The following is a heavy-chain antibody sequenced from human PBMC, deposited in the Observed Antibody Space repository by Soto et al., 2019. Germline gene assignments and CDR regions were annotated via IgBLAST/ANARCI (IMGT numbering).Heavy chain of an antibody. J-gene: IGHJ5*02. V-gene: IGHV1-69*08. CDR3: ARDTPIIVGATRTWFDP. CDR2: IIPILGIA. D-gene: IGHD1-26*01. Sequence: QVQLVQSGAEVKKPGSSVKVSCKASGGTFSSYTISWVRQAPGQGLEWMGRIIPILGIANYAQKFQGRVTITADKSPSTAYVELSSLRSEDTAVYSCARDTPIIVGATRTWFDPWGQGTLVTVSS. CDR1: GGTFSSYT.